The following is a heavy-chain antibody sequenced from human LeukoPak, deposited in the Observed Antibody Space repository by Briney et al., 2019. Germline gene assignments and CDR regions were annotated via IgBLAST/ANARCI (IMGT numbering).Heavy chain of an antibody. CDR3: ASGIVVVTALDAFDI. CDR1: GFTFSSNS. Sequence: PGGSLRLSCAASGFTFSSNSMNWVRQAPGKGLEWVSYISSSSSTIYYADSVKGRFTISRDNAKNSLYLQMNSLRAEDTAVYYCASGIVVVTALDAFDIWGQGTLVTVSS. D-gene: IGHD2-21*02. V-gene: IGHV3-48*04. J-gene: IGHJ3*02. CDR2: ISSSSSTI.